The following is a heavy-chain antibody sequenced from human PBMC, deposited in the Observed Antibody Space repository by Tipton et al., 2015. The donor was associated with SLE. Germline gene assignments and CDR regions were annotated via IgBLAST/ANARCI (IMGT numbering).Heavy chain of an antibody. J-gene: IGHJ5*02. Sequence: TLSLTCTVSGASISTYYWSWIRQPAGKGLEWIGRVYNSGSTNYSPSLKSRVAMSVDTSKNQFSLRLNSVTAADTAVYYCARVAGSSGWFDPWGQGTLVTVSS. V-gene: IGHV4-4*07. CDR1: GASISTYY. D-gene: IGHD1-26*01. CDR3: ARVAGSSGWFDP. CDR2: VYNSGST.